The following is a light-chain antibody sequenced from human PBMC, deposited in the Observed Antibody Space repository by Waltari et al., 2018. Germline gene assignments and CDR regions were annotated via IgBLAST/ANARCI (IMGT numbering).Light chain of an antibody. Sequence: TQSPDTLSLSPGETAPLSCSASGTIANNLAWYQQKPGQVPRPLVVAASTRATGIPARFRGSGYGTEFTLTISSLQSDDSAVYYCQQYNGWPPMYSFGQGTKLEIK. CDR1: GTIANN. CDR3: QQYNGWPPMYS. CDR2: AAS. J-gene: IGKJ2*03. V-gene: IGKV3-15*01.